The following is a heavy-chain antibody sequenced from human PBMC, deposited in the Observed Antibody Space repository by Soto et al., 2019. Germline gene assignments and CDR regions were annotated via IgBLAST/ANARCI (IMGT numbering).Heavy chain of an antibody. CDR3: TRLEAVRFYYAMDV. V-gene: IGHV4-4*02. D-gene: IGHD6-13*01. J-gene: IGHJ6*04. CDR2: IFHSGSA. Sequence: QVQLQESGPGLVKPSGTLSLTCAVSGDSISSRHWWSWVRQPPGKGLEWIGEIFHSGSAHHNPSLNSRVSMSLDKSKNQFSLRLNSVTAADTAVYYCTRLEAVRFYYAMDVWGEGTTVPVSS. CDR1: GDSISSRHW.